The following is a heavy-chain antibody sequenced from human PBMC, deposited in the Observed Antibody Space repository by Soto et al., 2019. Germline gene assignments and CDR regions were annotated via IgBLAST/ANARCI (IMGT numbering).Heavy chain of an antibody. D-gene: IGHD1-26*01. CDR3: ARREIQGPIDY. CDR2: IYYSGTT. CDR1: GSSIRSSNW. J-gene: IGHJ4*02. Sequence: SETLSLTCAVSGSSIRSSNWWGWIRQPPGKGLEWIGYIYYSGTTYYNPSLKSKVTMSVDTSKNQFSLKLTSVTAVDTAVYYCARREIQGPIDYWGQGTLVTVS. V-gene: IGHV4-28*01.